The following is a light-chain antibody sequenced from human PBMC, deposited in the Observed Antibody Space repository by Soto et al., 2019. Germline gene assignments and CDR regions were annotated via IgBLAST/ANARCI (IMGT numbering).Light chain of an antibody. CDR1: TSDVGGYNY. CDR3: SSYSRTSTLVL. V-gene: IGLV2-14*01. Sequence: QSALTQTASVSGSPGQSITISCTGTTSDVGGYNYVSWYQQHPGEAPKLIIYEVINRPSGISNRFSGSKSGNTASLTNSGLQAEDEADYYCSSYSRTSTLVLFGGGTKLTVL. J-gene: IGLJ2*01. CDR2: EVI.